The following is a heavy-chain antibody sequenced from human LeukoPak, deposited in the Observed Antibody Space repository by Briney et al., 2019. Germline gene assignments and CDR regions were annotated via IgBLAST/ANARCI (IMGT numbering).Heavy chain of an antibody. CDR2: IYYSGST. CDR1: GGSISSYY. V-gene: IGHV4-59*01. CDR3: ARMYSCSWVTTP. D-gene: IGHD6-13*01. Sequence: SETLSLTCTVSGGSISSYYWSWIRQPPGKGLEWIGYIYYSGSTNYNPSLKSRVTISVDTSKNQFSLKLSSVTAADTAVYYCARMYSCSWVTTPWGQGTLVTVSS. J-gene: IGHJ5*02.